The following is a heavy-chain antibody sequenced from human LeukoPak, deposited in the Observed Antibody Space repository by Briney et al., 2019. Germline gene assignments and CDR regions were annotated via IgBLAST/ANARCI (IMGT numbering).Heavy chain of an antibody. CDR3: AKADPELVGEDSGDY. J-gene: IGHJ4*02. Sequence: PGGSLRLSCAASGLTFSSYAMSWVRQAPGKGLEWDSAISGSGGSTYYADSVKGRFTISRDNSKNTLYLQMNSLRAEDTAVYYCAKADPELVGEDSGDYWGQGTLVTVSS. V-gene: IGHV3-23*01. CDR2: ISGSGGST. D-gene: IGHD3-16*01. CDR1: GLTFSSYA.